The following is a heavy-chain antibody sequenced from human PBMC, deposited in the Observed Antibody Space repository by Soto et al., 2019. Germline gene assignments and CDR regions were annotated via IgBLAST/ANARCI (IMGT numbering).Heavy chain of an antibody. CDR3: AKDTYYHDTSGYYVFDY. CDR2: ISYDGSKK. J-gene: IGHJ4*02. Sequence: GGSLRLSCVDSGSTFSNYGMHWVRQAPGKGLEWVAVISYDGSKKNYLDSVKGRFTISRDNSKNTMYLEMNSLRAEDTAIYYCAKDTYYHDTSGYYVFDYWGQGTLVTVSS. V-gene: IGHV3-30*18. D-gene: IGHD3-22*01. CDR1: GSTFSNYG.